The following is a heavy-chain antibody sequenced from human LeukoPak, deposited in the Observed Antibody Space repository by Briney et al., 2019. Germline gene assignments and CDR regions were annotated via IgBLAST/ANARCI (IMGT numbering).Heavy chain of an antibody. D-gene: IGHD3-22*01. CDR1: GFTFSTYS. CDR3: ARGSTYYDSSGQVPFDY. V-gene: IGHV3-48*01. CDR2: ISSSSSTI. Sequence: PGGSLRLSCEASGFTFSTYSMNWVRQATGKGLEWVSYISSSSSTIYYADSVKGRFTISRDNAKNSLYLQMNSLRAEDTAVYYCARGSTYYDSSGQVPFDYWGQGTLVTVSS. J-gene: IGHJ4*02.